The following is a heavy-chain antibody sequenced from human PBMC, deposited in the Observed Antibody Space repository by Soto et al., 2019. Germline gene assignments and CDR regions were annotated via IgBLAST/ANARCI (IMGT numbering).Heavy chain of an antibody. CDR3: ASSTYYDYIWGSYISDAFDI. Sequence: PSETLSLTCTVSGGSISSYYWSWIRQPPGKGLEWIGYIYYSGSTNYNPSLKSRVTISVDTSKNQFSLKLSSVTAADTAVYYCASSTYYDYIWGSYISDAFDIWGQGTMVTVSS. J-gene: IGHJ3*02. V-gene: IGHV4-59*01. CDR2: IYYSGST. D-gene: IGHD3-16*01. CDR1: GGSISSYY.